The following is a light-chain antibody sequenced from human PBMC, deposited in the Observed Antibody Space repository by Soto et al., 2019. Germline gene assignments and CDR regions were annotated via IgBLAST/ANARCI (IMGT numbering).Light chain of an antibody. V-gene: IGKV3-20*01. J-gene: IGKJ2*01. CDR2: GAS. CDR1: QSVSSSY. CDR3: QQYGSSPT. Sequence: EIVLTQSPGTLSLSPGERATLSCRASQSVSSSYLAWYQQKPGQAPRLLIYGASSRATGIPDRFSGSGSGTAFTLTISRLEPEDVAVYYCQQYGSSPTFGQGTKLEIK.